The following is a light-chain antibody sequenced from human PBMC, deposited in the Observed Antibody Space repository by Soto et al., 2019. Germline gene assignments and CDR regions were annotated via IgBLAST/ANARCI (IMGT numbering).Light chain of an antibody. CDR2: GAS. V-gene: IGKV3-20*01. CDR1: QSVSSSY. Sequence: EIVLTQSPGTLSLSPGERATLSCRASQSVSSSYLAWYQQKPGQAPRLLIYGASSRAIGTPDRFSGSGSGTDFTLTISRLEPEDFAVYYCQQYDRSLFTFGPGTKVDIK. CDR3: QQYDRSLFT. J-gene: IGKJ3*01.